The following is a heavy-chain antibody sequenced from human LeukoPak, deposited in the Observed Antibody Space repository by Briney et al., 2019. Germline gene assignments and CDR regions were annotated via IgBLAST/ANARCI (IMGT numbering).Heavy chain of an antibody. J-gene: IGHJ4*02. CDR2: ISGSGSST. V-gene: IGHV3-23*01. D-gene: IGHD3-22*01. CDR1: GFIFSAYA. CDR3: AKDRYDSTGYFFDS. Sequence: GGSLRLSCAASGFIFSAYAMSWVRQAPGKGLEWVSSISGSGSSTNYADSVKGRFTISRDTSKNTLYLQMNSLRGEDAATHYCAKDRYDSTGYFFDSWGQGTLVTVSS.